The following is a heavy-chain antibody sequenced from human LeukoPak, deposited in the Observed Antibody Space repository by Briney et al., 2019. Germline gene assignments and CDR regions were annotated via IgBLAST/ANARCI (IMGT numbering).Heavy chain of an antibody. V-gene: IGHV3-21*01. CDR1: GFTFSSYS. CDR3: ARGVSFRMVGTATDFDY. Sequence: GGSLRLSCAASGFTFSSYSMNWVRQAPGKGLEWVSSISSSSSYIYYADSVKGRFTISRDNAKNSLYLQMNSLRAEDTAVYYCARGVSFRMVGTATDFDYWGQGTLVTVSS. D-gene: IGHD2-21*02. CDR2: ISSSSSYI. J-gene: IGHJ4*02.